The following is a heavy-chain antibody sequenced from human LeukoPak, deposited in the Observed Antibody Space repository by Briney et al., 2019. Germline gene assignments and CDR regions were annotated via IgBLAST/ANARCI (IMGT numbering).Heavy chain of an antibody. CDR3: TLFDYDSWSAYLH. Sequence: GASVKVSCKASGYTFTSYSLHWVRQAPGQRLEWMGWINPGNGKTKYPQMFQGRVTISRDTSASTAYMELRSLRSEDTAVYYCTLFDYDSWSAYLHWGQGALVTVSS. CDR2: INPGNGKT. J-gene: IGHJ4*02. D-gene: IGHD3-3*01. CDR1: GYTFTSYS. V-gene: IGHV1-3*01.